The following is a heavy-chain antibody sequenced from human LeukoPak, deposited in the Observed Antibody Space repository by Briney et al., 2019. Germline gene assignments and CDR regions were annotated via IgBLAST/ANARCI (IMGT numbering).Heavy chain of an antibody. V-gene: IGHV4-59*01. CDR3: ARHSGSFYWYFDV. CDR2: IYHSGPT. D-gene: IGHD3-22*01. Sequence: PSETLSLTCTVSGGSISSYYWSWIRQPPGKGLEWIGFIYHSGPTRYNPSLKSRLSISLDTSKNQFSLSLKSVTAADTAMYFCARHSGSFYWYFDVWGRGSLVTVSS. J-gene: IGHJ2*01. CDR1: GGSISSYY.